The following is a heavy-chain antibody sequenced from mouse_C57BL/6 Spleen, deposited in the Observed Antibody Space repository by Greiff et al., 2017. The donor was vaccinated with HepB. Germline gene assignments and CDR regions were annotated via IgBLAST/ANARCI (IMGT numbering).Heavy chain of an antibody. CDR1: GYTFTSYW. CDR2: IDPSDSET. V-gene: IGHV1-52*01. CDR3: ARGGEKEYYFDY. J-gene: IGHJ2*01. Sequence: QVQLQQPGAELVRPGSSVKLSCKASGYTFTSYWMHWVKQRPIQGLEWIGNIDPSDSETHYNQKFKDKATLTVDKSSSTAYMQLSSLTSEDSAVYYCARGGEKEYYFDYWGQGTTLTVSS.